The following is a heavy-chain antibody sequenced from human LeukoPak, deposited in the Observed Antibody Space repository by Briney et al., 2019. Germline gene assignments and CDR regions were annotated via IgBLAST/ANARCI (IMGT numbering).Heavy chain of an antibody. V-gene: IGHV3-11*01. CDR2: ISSSGSTI. Sequence: GGSLRLSCAASGFTFSDYYMSWIRQAPGEGLEWVSYISSSGSTIYYADSVKGRFTISRDNAKNSLYLQMNSLRAEDTAVYYCARSRLHYDSSGYKYYFDYWGQGTLVTVSS. J-gene: IGHJ4*02. D-gene: IGHD3-22*01. CDR3: ARSRLHYDSSGYKYYFDY. CDR1: GFTFSDYY.